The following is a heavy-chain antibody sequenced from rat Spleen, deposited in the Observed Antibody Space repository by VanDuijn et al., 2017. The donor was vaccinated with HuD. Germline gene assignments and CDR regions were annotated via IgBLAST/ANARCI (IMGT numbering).Heavy chain of an antibody. Sequence: VQLVESGGGLVQPGKSLKLSCSASGFTFSSYGMHWIRQAPGKGLDWVAYISRSSGTIYADAVKGRFTISRDNAKSTQYLQMDSLRSEDTATYYCATRPYYFDYWGQGVMVTVSS. CDR1: GFTFSSYG. J-gene: IGHJ2*01. CDR3: ATRPYYFDY. V-gene: IGHV5-62*01. CDR2: ISRSSGT.